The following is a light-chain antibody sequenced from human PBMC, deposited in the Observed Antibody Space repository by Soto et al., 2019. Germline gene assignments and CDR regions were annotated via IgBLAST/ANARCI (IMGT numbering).Light chain of an antibody. CDR1: SSDVGSYNL. J-gene: IGLJ1*01. V-gene: IGLV2-23*03. CDR2: EGS. CDR3: CSYAGSSTFAV. Sequence: QSALTQPASLSGSLGQSTTMSCTGTSSDVGSYNLVSWYQQHPGKAPKLMIYEGSKRPSGFSNRFSGSKSGNTASLTISGLQAEDEADYYCCSYAGSSTFAVFGTGT.